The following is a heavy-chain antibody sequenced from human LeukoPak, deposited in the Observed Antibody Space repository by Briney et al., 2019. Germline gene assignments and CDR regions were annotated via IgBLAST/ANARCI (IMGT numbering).Heavy chain of an antibody. CDR3: ARGVRGVMSHFDY. CDR1: GFTFSTYS. CDR2: ISSSGSFI. D-gene: IGHD3-10*01. Sequence: GGSLRLSCAASGFTFSTYSMSWVRQAPGMGLEWVSSISSSGSFIYYPDSVKDRFSISRDNAKNSPYLQMNSVRAEDTAVYYCARGVRGVMSHFDYWGQGILVTVSS. J-gene: IGHJ4*02. V-gene: IGHV3-21*01.